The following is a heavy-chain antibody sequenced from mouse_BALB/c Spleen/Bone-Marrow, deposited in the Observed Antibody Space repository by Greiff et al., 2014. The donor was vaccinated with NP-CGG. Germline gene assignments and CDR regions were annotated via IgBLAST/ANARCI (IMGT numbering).Heavy chain of an antibody. J-gene: IGHJ4*01. Sequence: VQLQQSGAELVKPGASVKLSCTASGFNIKDTYMHWVKQRPEQGLEWIGRIDPANGNSKYDPKFQGRATVTADTSSSTAYLQLSSLTSEDTAVYYCARYYYRTTDYWGQGTSVTVSS. D-gene: IGHD1-1*01. CDR3: ARYYYRTTDY. V-gene: IGHV14-3*02. CDR2: IDPANGNS. CDR1: GFNIKDTY.